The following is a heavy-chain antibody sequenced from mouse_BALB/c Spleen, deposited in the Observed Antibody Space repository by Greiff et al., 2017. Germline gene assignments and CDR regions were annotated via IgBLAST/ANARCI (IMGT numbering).Heavy chain of an antibody. CDR3: ARKGPYYGNFHYYAMDY. D-gene: IGHD2-10*01. Sequence: EVMLVESGGGLVKPGGSLKLSCAASGFTFSSYAMSWVRQSPEKRLEWVAEISSGGSYTYYPDTVTGRFTISRDNAKNTLYLEMSSLRSEDTAMYYCARKGPYYGNFHYYAMDYWGQGTSVTVSS. CDR1: GFTFSSYA. CDR2: ISSGGSYT. J-gene: IGHJ4*01. V-gene: IGHV5-9-4*01.